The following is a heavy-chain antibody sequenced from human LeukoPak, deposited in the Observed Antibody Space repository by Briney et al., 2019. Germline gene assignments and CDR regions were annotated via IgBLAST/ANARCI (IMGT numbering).Heavy chain of an antibody. D-gene: IGHD6-19*01. CDR1: GYSFTSYW. CDR3: ARRAHPAGARRRGWYRSANFDY. J-gene: IGHJ4*02. Sequence: GESLKISCKGSGYSFTSYWIGWVRQMPGKGLEWMGIIYPGDSDTRYSLSFQGQVTISADKSISTAYLQWSSLKASDTAMYYCARRAHPAGARRRGWYRSANFDYWGQGTLVTVSS. V-gene: IGHV5-51*01. CDR2: IYPGDSDT.